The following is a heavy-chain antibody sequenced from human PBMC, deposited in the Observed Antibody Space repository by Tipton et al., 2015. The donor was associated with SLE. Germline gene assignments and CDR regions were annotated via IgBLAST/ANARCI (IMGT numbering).Heavy chain of an antibody. Sequence: SLRLSCAASGFTFSSYWMSLVRQAPGKGLEWVANIKQDGSEKYYVDSVKGRFTISRDNAKNSLYLQMNSLRAEDTAVYYCARGVVGATKGYYFDYWGQGTLVTVSS. CDR1: GFTFSSYW. CDR3: ARGVVGATKGYYFDY. V-gene: IGHV3-7*01. D-gene: IGHD1-26*01. J-gene: IGHJ4*02. CDR2: IKQDGSEK.